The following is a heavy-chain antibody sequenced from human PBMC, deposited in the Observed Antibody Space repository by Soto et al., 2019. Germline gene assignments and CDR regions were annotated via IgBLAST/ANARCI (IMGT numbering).Heavy chain of an antibody. CDR1: GFTFTSSA. Sequence: ASVKLSCKASGFTFTSSAVQWVRQARGQRLEWIGWIVVGSGNTNYAQKFQERVTITRDMSTSTAYMELSSLRSEDTAVYYCAAPLGGYNWINGYGMDVWGQGTTVTVSS. CDR2: IVVGSGNT. CDR3: AAPLGGYNWINGYGMDV. V-gene: IGHV1-58*01. J-gene: IGHJ6*02. D-gene: IGHD1-20*01.